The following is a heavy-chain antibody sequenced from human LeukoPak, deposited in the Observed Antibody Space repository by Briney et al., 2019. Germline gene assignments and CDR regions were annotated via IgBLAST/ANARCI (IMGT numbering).Heavy chain of an antibody. CDR2: IKQDGSEK. J-gene: IGHJ6*03. Sequence: PGGSLRLSCVASGFTFSSYWMSWVRQAPGKGLEWAANIKQDGSEKYYVDSVKGRFTISRDNAKNSLYLQMNSLRAEDTAVYYCASRHSSSWYYYYYYMDVWGKGTTVTVSS. CDR1: GFTFSSYW. CDR3: ASRHSSSWYYYYYYMDV. V-gene: IGHV3-7*01. D-gene: IGHD6-13*01.